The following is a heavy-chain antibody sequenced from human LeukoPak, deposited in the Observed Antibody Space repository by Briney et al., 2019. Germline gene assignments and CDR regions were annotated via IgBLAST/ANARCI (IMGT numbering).Heavy chain of an antibody. V-gene: IGHV3-23*01. J-gene: IGHJ4*02. CDR3: ARDGPLYSTSSGPSDY. CDR1: GFTFSSYA. D-gene: IGHD6-6*01. CDR2: ISSSGDST. Sequence: GGSLRLSCAASGFTFSSYAMSWVRPAPGKGLEWVSAISSSGDSTYYADSVKGRFTISRDNSKNTLYLQMNSLRAEDTATYYCARDGPLYSTSSGPSDYWGQGTLVTVSS.